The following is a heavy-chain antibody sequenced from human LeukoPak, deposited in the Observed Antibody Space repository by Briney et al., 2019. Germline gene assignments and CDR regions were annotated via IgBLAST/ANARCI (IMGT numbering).Heavy chain of an antibody. CDR2: LYHSGSA. V-gene: IGHV4-38-2*02. Sequence: SGTLSLTRVVSGYSIRGGYQWAWIRQFQGRGLEWIGRLYHSGSAHYNPSLKSRVTISAETSKNQYSLKMYSVTAADTAVYYCARDPRWLTPDCTSTSCYENYFDPWGQGTLVTVSS. D-gene: IGHD2-2*01. CDR3: ARDPRWLTPDCTSTSCYENYFDP. J-gene: IGHJ5*02. CDR1: GYSIRGGYQ.